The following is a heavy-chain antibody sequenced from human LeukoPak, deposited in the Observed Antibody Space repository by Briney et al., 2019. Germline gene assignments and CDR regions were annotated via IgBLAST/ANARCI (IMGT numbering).Heavy chain of an antibody. Sequence: SETLSLTCTVSGGSISSGSYYWSWIRQPAGKGLEWIGRIYTSGSTNYNPSLKSRVTISVDTSKNQFSLKLSSVTAADTAVYYCARDSYCGGDCSFYYYYMDVWGKGTTVTVSS. D-gene: IGHD2-21*01. CDR3: ARDSYCGGDCSFYYYYMDV. V-gene: IGHV4-61*02. CDR2: IYTSGST. J-gene: IGHJ6*03. CDR1: GGSISSGSYY.